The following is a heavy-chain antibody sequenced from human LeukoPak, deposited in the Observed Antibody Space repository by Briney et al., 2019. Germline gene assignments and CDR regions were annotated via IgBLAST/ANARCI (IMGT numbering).Heavy chain of an antibody. CDR2: ISYDGGGK. D-gene: IGHD5-18*01. CDR3: AKEGTAMVGSYFDY. Sequence: GGSLRLSCAASGFTFSSYGMHWVRQAPGKGLEGVAVISYDGGGKFSADSVKGRFTIFRDNSKNTLYLQMSSLRAEDTAVYYCAKEGTAMVGSYFDYWGQGALVTVSS. CDR1: GFTFSSYG. V-gene: IGHV3-30*18. J-gene: IGHJ4*02.